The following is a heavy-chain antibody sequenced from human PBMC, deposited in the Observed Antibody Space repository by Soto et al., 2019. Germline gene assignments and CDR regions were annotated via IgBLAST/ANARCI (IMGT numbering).Heavy chain of an antibody. CDR2: VNPDGSTT. V-gene: IGHV3-74*01. CDR3: AKVASGSYDWFDH. Sequence: EVQLVESGGGLVQPGGSLRLSCAASKFSFSGYRMHWVRQAPGKGLMWVSRVNPDGSTTTYADSVKGRFTISRDNAKNTVFLQMNSLRADDTAVYYCAKVASGSYDWFDHWGQGTLVTVSS. J-gene: IGHJ5*02. CDR1: KFSFSGYR. D-gene: IGHD1-26*01.